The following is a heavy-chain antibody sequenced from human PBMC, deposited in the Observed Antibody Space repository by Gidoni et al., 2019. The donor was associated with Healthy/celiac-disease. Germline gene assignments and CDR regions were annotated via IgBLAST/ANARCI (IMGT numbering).Heavy chain of an antibody. V-gene: IGHV5-51*01. Sequence: EVQLVQSGAEVKKPGESLKISCKGSGYSFTSYWIGWVRQMPGKGLEWMGIIYPGDSETRYSPSFQGQVTISADKSISTAYLQWSSLKASDTAMYYWARQGRGYDLESYFDYWGQGTLVTVSS. CDR3: ARQGRGYDLESYFDY. CDR1: GYSFTSYW. CDR2: IYPGDSET. D-gene: IGHD5-12*01. J-gene: IGHJ4*02.